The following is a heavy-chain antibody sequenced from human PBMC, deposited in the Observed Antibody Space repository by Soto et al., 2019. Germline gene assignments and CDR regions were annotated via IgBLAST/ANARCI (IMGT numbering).Heavy chain of an antibody. CDR1: GGSISSYY. CDR3: ARALHGEDYYYYYYMDV. J-gene: IGHJ6*03. D-gene: IGHD3-10*01. CDR2: IYYSGST. V-gene: IGHV4-59*01. Sequence: PSETLSLTCTVSGGSISSYYWSWIRQPPGKRLEWIGYIYYSGSTNYNPSLKSRVTISVDTSKNQFSLKLSSVTAADTAVYYCARALHGEDYYYYYYMDVWGKGTTVTVSS.